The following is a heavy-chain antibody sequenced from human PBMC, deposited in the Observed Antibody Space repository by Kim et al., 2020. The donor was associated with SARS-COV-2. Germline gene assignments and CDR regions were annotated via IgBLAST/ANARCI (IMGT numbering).Heavy chain of an antibody. J-gene: IGHJ4*02. D-gene: IGHD6-6*01. V-gene: IGHV3-30*18. Sequence: GGSLRLSCAASGFTFSSYGMHWVRQAPGKGLEWVAVISYDGSNKYYADSVKGRFTISRDNSKNTLYLQMNSLRAEDTAVYYCAKDRSPYSSSSNYFDYWGQGTLVTVSS. CDR3: AKDRSPYSSSSNYFDY. CDR2: ISYDGSNK. CDR1: GFTFSSYG.